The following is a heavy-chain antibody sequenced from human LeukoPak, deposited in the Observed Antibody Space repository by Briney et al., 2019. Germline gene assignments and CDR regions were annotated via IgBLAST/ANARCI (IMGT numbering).Heavy chain of an antibody. V-gene: IGHV3-66*01. CDR2: LYSGGTT. J-gene: IGHJ4*02. CDR1: GFTVSSNY. D-gene: IGHD6-6*01. Sequence: GGSLRLSCAASGFTVSSNYMSWVRQAPGKGLEWVSILYSGGTTYYPDSVKGRFTISRDNSKNTLYLQMNSLRAEDTAVYYCAAHSSSKTRFDYWGQGTLVTVSS. CDR3: AAHSSSKTRFDY.